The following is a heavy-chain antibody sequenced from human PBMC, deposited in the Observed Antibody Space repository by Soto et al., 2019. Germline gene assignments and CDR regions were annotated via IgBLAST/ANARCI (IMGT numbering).Heavy chain of an antibody. V-gene: IGHV3-48*02. J-gene: IGHJ3*01. D-gene: IGHD2-2*01. CDR3: VRVGRGFCSSARCYTDGFDL. CDR1: GFTFSLYP. CDR2: ISPSNTTI. Sequence: QLVESGGGLVQPGGSLRLSCAASGFTFSLYPMNWVRQAPGKGLEWLSYISPSNTTIYYADSVKGRFTIFRDNAKDSLDLQMNGLRDDDTAVYYCVRVGRGFCSSARCYTDGFDLWGQGTVVTVST.